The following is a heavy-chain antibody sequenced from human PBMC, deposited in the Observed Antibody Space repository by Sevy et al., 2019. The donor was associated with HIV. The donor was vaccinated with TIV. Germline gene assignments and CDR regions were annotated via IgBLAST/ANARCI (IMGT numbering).Heavy chain of an antibody. D-gene: IGHD2-2*01. CDR1: GFTFSSYG. CDR3: ARDPINLVPAAIYYYGMDV. V-gene: IGHV3-33*01. CDR2: IWYDGSNK. Sequence: GGCLRLSCAASGFTFSSYGMHWVRQAPGKGLEWVAVIWYDGSNKYYADSVKGRFTISRDNSKNTLYLQMNSLRAEDTAVYYCARDPINLVPAAIYYYGMDVWGQGTTVTVSS. J-gene: IGHJ6*02.